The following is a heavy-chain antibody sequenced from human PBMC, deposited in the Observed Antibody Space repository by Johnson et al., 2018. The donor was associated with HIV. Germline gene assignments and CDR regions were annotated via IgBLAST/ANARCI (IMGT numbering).Heavy chain of an antibody. J-gene: IGHJ3*02. V-gene: IGHV3-66*01. CDR2: IYSGGST. CDR3: ASKVRGVLDI. D-gene: IGHD3-10*01. Sequence: VQLVESGGGLVQRGGSLRLSCAASGFTVSSNYMTWVRQAPGKGLEWVSVIYSGGSTYYADSVKGRFTISRDHSENTLYLQMNSLRVEDTAVYYCASKVRGVLDIWGQGTMVTVSS. CDR1: GFTVSSNY.